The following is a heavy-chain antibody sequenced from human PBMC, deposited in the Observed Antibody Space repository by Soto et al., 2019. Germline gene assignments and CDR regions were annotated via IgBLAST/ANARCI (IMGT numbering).Heavy chain of an antibody. CDR1: GYTFTSYA. J-gene: IGHJ6*02. CDR3: ARDPSYYGMDV. Sequence: GASVKVSCKASGYTFTSYAMHWVRQAPRQRLEWMGWINAGNGNTKYSQKFQGRVTITRDTSASTAYMELSSLRSEDTAVYYCARDPSYYGMDVWGQGTTVTVSS. CDR2: INAGNGNT. V-gene: IGHV1-3*01.